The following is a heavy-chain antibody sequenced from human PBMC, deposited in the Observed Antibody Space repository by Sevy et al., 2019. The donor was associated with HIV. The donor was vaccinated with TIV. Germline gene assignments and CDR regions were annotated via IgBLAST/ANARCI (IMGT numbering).Heavy chain of an antibody. CDR2: ISYDGINK. J-gene: IGHJ6*02. D-gene: IGHD3-9*01. Sequence: GGSLRLSCEVSGLSVTNNGMHWVRQAPGKGLEWVAVISYDGINKYYGDSVKGRFIISRDGSKKTLYLQMNILRIEDTAVYYCAKDFTGFYGMDVWGQGTTVTVSS. V-gene: IGHV3-30*18. CDR3: AKDFTGFYGMDV. CDR1: GLSVTNNG.